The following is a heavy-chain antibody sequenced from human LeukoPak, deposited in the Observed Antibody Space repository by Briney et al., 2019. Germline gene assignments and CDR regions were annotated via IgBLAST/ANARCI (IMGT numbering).Heavy chain of an antibody. CDR1: GYTFTSYD. CDR3: ARSYCSSTSCPYYYYYGMDV. D-gene: IGHD2-2*01. CDR2: MNPNSGNT. Sequence: GSVKVSCKASGYTFTSYDINWVRQATGQGLEWMGWMNPNSGNTGYAQKFQGRVTMTRNTSISTAYMGLSSLRSEDTAVYHCARSYCSSTSCPYYYYYGMDVWGQGTTVTVSS. J-gene: IGHJ6*02. V-gene: IGHV1-8*01.